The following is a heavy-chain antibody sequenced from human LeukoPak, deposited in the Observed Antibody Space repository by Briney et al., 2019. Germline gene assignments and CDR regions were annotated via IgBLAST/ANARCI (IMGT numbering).Heavy chain of an antibody. Sequence: GGSLRLSCAASGFTFSSYAMHWVRQAPGKGLEWVANIKQDGSEKYYVDSVKGRFTISRDNAKNSLYLQMNSLRAEDTAVYYCASPVVPAAIRAFDIWGQGTMVTVSS. CDR3: ASPVVPAAIRAFDI. V-gene: IGHV3-7*01. CDR1: GFTFSSYA. D-gene: IGHD2-2*01. CDR2: IKQDGSEK. J-gene: IGHJ3*02.